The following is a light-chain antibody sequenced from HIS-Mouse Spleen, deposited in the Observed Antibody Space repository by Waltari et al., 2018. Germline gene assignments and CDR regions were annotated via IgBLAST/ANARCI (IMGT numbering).Light chain of an antibody. V-gene: IGKV3-15*01. Sequence: EIVMTQSPATLSVSPGDRATLSCRPSQGVSSNLAWYQQKPGQAPRLLIYGASTRATGIPARFSGSGSGTEFTLTISSMQSEDFAVYYCQQYNNWPPVTFGGGTKVEIK. CDR2: GAS. J-gene: IGKJ4*01. CDR3: QQYNNWPPVT. CDR1: QGVSSN.